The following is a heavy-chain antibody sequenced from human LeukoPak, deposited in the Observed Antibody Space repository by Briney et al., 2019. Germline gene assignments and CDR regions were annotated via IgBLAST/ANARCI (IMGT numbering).Heavy chain of an antibody. CDR2: ISGSGGST. V-gene: IGHV3-23*01. Sequence: GGSLRLSCAASGFTFSSYAMSWVRQAPGKGLEWVSAISGSGGSTYYADSVEGRFTISRDNAKNSLYLQMNSLRAEDTAVYYCAELGITMIGGVWGKGTTVTISS. D-gene: IGHD3-10*02. CDR1: GFTFSSYA. CDR3: AELGITMIGGV. J-gene: IGHJ6*04.